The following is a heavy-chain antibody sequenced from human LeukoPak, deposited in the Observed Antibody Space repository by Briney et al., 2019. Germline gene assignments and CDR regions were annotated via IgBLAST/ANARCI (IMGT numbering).Heavy chain of an antibody. CDR2: INPSGGST. CDR1: GYTFTGYY. J-gene: IGHJ5*02. V-gene: IGHV1-46*01. Sequence: ASVKVSSKASGYTFTGYYMHWVRQAPGQGLEWMGIINPSGGSTSYAQKFQGRVTMTRDMSTSTVYMELSSLRSEDTAVYYCAREVVVDRFDPWGQGTLVTVSS. CDR3: AREVVVDRFDP. D-gene: IGHD2-15*01.